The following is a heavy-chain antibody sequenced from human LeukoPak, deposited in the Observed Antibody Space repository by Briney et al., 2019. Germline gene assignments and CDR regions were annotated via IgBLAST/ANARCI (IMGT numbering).Heavy chain of an antibody. V-gene: IGHV3-9*01. Sequence: PGGSLRLSCAASGFTFDDYAMHWVRQAPGKGLEWVSGISWNSGSIGYADSVKGRFTISRDNAKNSLYLQMNNLRAEDTALYYCARDPPSFQHWGQGTLVTVSS. J-gene: IGHJ1*01. CDR3: ARDPPSFQH. CDR2: ISWNSGSI. CDR1: GFTFDDYA.